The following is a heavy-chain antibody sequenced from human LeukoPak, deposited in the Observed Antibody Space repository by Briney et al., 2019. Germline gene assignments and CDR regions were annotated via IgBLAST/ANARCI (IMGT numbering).Heavy chain of an antibody. CDR1: GYTFTSYD. J-gene: IGHJ4*02. CDR2: MNPNSGNT. Sequence: ASVKVSCKASGYTFTSYDINWVRQATGQGLEWMGWMNPNSGNTGYAQKFQGRVTMTRNTSISTAYMELSSLRSEDTAVYYCAKEEIEEDSHFDYWGQGTLVTVSS. D-gene: IGHD3-22*01. CDR3: AKEEIEEDSHFDY. V-gene: IGHV1-8*01.